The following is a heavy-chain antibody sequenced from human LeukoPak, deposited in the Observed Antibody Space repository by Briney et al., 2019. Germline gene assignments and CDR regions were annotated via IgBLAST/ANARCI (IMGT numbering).Heavy chain of an antibody. V-gene: IGHV3-30*04. CDR3: AAKGTGTTPF. J-gene: IGHJ4*02. CDR1: GFTFSSYA. CDR2: ISDDGGRK. D-gene: IGHD1-7*01. Sequence: GGSLRLSCAASGFTFSSYAMHWVRQAPGKGLEWVAIISDDGGRKFYADSVKGRFTISRDNSKNTLYLQMNSLRAEDTAVYYCAAKGTGTTPFWGQGILVTVSS.